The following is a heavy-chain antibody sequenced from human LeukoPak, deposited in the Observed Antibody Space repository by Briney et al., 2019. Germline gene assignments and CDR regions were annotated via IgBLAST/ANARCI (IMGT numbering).Heavy chain of an antibody. Sequence: SETLSLTCAVYGGSFSGYYWSWIRQPPGKGLEWIGEINHSGSTNYNPSLKSRVTISEDTSENQFSLKLSSVTAADTAVYYCARFSDYGDYYYYGMDVWGQGTTVTVSS. CDR3: ARFSDYGDYYYYGMDV. V-gene: IGHV4-34*01. CDR1: GGSFSGYY. CDR2: INHSGST. D-gene: IGHD4-17*01. J-gene: IGHJ6*02.